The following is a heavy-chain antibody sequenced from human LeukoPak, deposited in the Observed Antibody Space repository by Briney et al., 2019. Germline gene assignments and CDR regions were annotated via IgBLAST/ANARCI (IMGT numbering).Heavy chain of an antibody. CDR2: IYYSGST. CDR1: GGSISSGDYY. Sequence: SETLSLTCTVSGGSISSGDYYWSWIRQPPGKGLEWIGYIYYSGSTNYNPSLKSRVTISVDTSKNQFSLKLSSVTAADTAVYYCARLLTENYDILTGHYYYYYYMDVWGKGTTVTVSS. CDR3: ARLLTENYDILTGHYYYYYYMDV. D-gene: IGHD3-9*01. V-gene: IGHV4-61*08. J-gene: IGHJ6*03.